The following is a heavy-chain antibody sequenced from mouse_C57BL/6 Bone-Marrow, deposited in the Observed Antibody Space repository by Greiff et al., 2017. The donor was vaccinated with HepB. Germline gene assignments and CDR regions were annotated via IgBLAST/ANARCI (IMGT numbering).Heavy chain of an antibody. CDR1: GYAFSSYW. D-gene: IGHD1-1*01. CDR2: IYPGDGDT. CDR3: AMGPLIYYYGSSLYWYFDV. J-gene: IGHJ1*03. Sequence: QVQLQQSGAELVKPGASVKISCKASGYAFSSYWMNWVKQRPGKGLEWIGQIYPGDGDTNYNGKFKGKATLTADKSSSTAYMQLSSLTSEDSAVYFCAMGPLIYYYGSSLYWYFDVWGTGTTVTVSS. V-gene: IGHV1-80*01.